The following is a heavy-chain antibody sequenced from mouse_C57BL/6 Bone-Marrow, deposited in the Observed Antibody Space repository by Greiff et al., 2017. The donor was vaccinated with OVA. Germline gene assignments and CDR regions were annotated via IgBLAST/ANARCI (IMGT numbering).Heavy chain of an antibody. CDR2: ISDGGSYT. Sequence: DVMLVESGGGLVKPGGSLKLSCAASGFTFSSYAMSWVRQTPEKRLEWVATISDGGSYTYYPDNVKGRFTISRDNAKNNLYLQMSHLKSEDTAKYYCERGGYYCGSSSYFDGWGTGTTVTVSS. CDR3: ERGGYYCGSSSYFDG. CDR1: GFTFSSYA. D-gene: IGHD1-1*01. V-gene: IGHV5-4*03. J-gene: IGHJ1*03.